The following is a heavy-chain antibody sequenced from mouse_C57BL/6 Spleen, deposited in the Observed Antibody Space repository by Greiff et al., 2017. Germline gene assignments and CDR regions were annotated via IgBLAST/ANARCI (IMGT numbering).Heavy chain of an antibody. D-gene: IGHD3-2*02. CDR2: IYPRDGST. Sequence: VQGVESGPELVKPGASVKLSCKGSGYTFTSYDINWVKQRPGQGLEWIGWIYPRDGSTKYNEKFKGKATLTVDTSSITAYMELHSLTSEDSAVYFRARDSSGYWFAYWGQGTLVTVSA. J-gene: IGHJ3*01. CDR3: ARDSSGYWFAY. V-gene: IGHV1-85*01. CDR1: GYTFTSYD.